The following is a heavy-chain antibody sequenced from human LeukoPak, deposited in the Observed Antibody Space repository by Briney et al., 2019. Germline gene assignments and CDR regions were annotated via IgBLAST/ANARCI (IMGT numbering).Heavy chain of an antibody. V-gene: IGHV4-34*01. CDR3: ARGYCSSTSCHTYFDY. D-gene: IGHD2-2*01. CDR2: INHSGST. Sequence: PGGSLRLSCAASGFTFSSYAMSWVRQAPGKGLEWIGEINHSGSTNYNPSLKSRVTISVDTSKNQFSLKLSSVTAADTAVYYCARGYCSSTSCHTYFDYWGQGTLVTVSS. CDR1: GFTFSSYA. J-gene: IGHJ4*02.